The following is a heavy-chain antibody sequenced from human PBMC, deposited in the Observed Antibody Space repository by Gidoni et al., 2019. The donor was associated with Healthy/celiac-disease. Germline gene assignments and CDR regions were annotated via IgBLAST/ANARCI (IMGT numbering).Heavy chain of an antibody. CDR3: ARDYCSSTSCYNHYYYGMDV. D-gene: IGHD2-2*02. J-gene: IGHJ6*02. CDR2: ISYDGSNK. Sequence: QVQLVESGGGVVQPGRSLRLSCAASGFTFSSYAMHWVHQAPGKGLEWVAVISYDGSNKYYADSVKGRFTISRDNSKNTLYLQMNSLRAEDTAVYYCARDYCSSTSCYNHYYYGMDVWGQGTTVTVSS. V-gene: IGHV3-30*01. CDR1: GFTFSSYA.